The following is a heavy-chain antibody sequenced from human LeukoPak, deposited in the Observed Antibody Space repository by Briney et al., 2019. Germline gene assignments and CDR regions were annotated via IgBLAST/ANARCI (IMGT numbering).Heavy chain of an antibody. D-gene: IGHD1-26*01. Sequence: ASVKVSCKASGYTFTSYDINWVRQATGQGLEWMGWMNPNSGNTGYAQKFQGRVTMTRNTSISTAYMELSSLRSEDTAVYYCARGAVGATSVDYYYYMDVWGKGTTVTISS. CDR1: GYTFTSYD. V-gene: IGHV1-8*01. J-gene: IGHJ6*03. CDR2: MNPNSGNT. CDR3: ARGAVGATSVDYYYYMDV.